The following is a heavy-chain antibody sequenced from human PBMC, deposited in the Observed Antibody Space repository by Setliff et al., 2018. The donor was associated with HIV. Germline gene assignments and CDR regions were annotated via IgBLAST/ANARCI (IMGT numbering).Heavy chain of an antibody. D-gene: IGHD6-13*01. CDR3: ARGIAATLDY. CDR1: GDTFTSFA. CDR2: IIPVFGTA. J-gene: IGHJ4*02. V-gene: IGHV1-69*06. Sequence: GASVKVSCKGSGDTFTSFAINWVRQAPGQGLEWLGRIIPVFGTANYAQKFQARVTITADKSTNTAYMALSSLRHDDTAIYYCARGIAATLDYWVQGTLVTAPQ.